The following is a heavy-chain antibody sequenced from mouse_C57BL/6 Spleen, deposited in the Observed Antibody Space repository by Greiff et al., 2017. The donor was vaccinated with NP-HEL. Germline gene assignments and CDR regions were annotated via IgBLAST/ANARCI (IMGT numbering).Heavy chain of an antibody. J-gene: IGHJ2*01. V-gene: IGHV1-9*01. Sequence: VQLQQSGAELMKPGASVKLSCKATGYTFTGYWMEWVKQRPGHGLEWIGEILPGSGSTNYNEKFKGKATFTADTSSNTAYMQLSSLTTEDSAIYYCARGWHSSSYVPYYLDYWGQGTTLTVSS. CDR1: GYTFTGYW. CDR3: ARGWHSSSYVPYYLDY. D-gene: IGHD3-1*01. CDR2: ILPGSGST.